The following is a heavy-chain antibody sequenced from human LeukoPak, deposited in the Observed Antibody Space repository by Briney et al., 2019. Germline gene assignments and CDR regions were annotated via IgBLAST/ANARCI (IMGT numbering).Heavy chain of an antibody. CDR2: IYTSGST. J-gene: IGHJ6*03. CDR3: ARDKSSSWGPYYYYMDV. Sequence: SETLSLTCTVSGGSISSYYWSWIRQPAGKGLEWIGRIYTSGSTNYNPSLKSRVTISVDTSKNQFSLKLSSVTAADTAVYYCARDKSSSWGPYYYYMDVWGKGTTVTVSS. V-gene: IGHV4-4*07. D-gene: IGHD6-13*01. CDR1: GGSISSYY.